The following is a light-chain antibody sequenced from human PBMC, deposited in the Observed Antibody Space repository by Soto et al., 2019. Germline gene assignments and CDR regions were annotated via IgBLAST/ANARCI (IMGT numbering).Light chain of an antibody. CDR1: QSISSY. Sequence: IQMTQSPSSLSASVGDRVTITCRASQSISSYLNWYQQKPGKAPKLLIYAASSLQSGVPSRFSGSGSGTDFTLTISSLQPEDFATYYCLQDYNYPITFGQGTRLEIK. J-gene: IGKJ5*01. CDR3: LQDYNYPIT. CDR2: AAS. V-gene: IGKV1-6*01.